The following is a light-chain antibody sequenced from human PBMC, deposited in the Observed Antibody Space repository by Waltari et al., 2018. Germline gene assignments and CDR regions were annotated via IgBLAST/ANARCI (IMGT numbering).Light chain of an antibody. V-gene: IGKV1-39*01. CDR1: RGIDAY. CDR3: QQSYSAPFT. Sequence: DIQMTQSPSSLSTSVGDRVTITCRASRGIDAYLNWYQQQPGKAPKLLIYDASTLQRGVPTRFSGGGIGTDVTLTISDLQPDDFATYFCQQSYSAPFTFGRGTRLE. CDR2: DAS. J-gene: IGKJ5*01.